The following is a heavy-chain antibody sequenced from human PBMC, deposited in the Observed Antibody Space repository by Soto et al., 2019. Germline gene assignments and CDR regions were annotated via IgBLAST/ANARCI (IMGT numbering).Heavy chain of an antibody. CDR2: IGTGGDIT. J-gene: IGHJ6*03. V-gene: IGHV3-23*01. Sequence: EVLLLESGGGLVQPGGSLRLSCAASGFTFSNYAMSWVRQAPGKGLEWVSAIGTGGDITYYADSVEGRFTISRDNSQDTLYLQMNSLRAEDTAVYYCAKVLSVVVSIANHYYYYFMDVWGKGTTVTVSS. CDR3: AKVLSVVVSIANHYYYYFMDV. D-gene: IGHD2-15*01. CDR1: GFTFSNYA.